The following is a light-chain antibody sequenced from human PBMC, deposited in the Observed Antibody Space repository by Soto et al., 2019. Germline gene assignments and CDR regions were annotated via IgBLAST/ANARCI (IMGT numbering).Light chain of an antibody. J-gene: IGLJ1*01. CDR2: EVT. CDR3: WSYFGSNIFYV. Sequence: QSALTQPASVSGSPGQSITISCTGTNSDLGTYDLVSWYQQHPGKAPKTIIYEVTKRPSGVSKRFSGSKSGNTASLTISGLQAEDEADYYCWSYFGSNIFYVFGTGTMLTVL. CDR1: NSDLGTYDL. V-gene: IGLV2-23*02.